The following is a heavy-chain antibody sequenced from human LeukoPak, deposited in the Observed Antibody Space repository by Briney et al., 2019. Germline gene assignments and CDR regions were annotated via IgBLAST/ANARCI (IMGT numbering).Heavy chain of an antibody. J-gene: IGHJ5*02. CDR3: ARLPTGYPNWFDT. D-gene: IGHD5-18*01. V-gene: IGHV4-39*01. Sequence: SETLSFTCTVSGGSISSSFYYWGWIRQPPGKGLELIAAIHYTGSTYYNPSFMSRVTISVDTSKNQFSLKLNSLTATDTAVYYCARLPTGYPNWFDTWGQGILVTVSS. CDR1: GGSISSSFYY. CDR2: IHYTGST.